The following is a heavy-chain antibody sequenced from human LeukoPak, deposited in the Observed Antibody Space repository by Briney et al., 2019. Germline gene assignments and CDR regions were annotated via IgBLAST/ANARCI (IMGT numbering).Heavy chain of an antibody. J-gene: IGHJ5*02. CDR3: ARDPSFSRGFNFVLSS. CDR1: GFTVDTYS. D-gene: IGHD5-12*01. Sequence: GGSLRLSCAASGFTVDTYSFHWVRQAPGEGLDWVALISHDGRRKYYGDAVKGRFTSSRDDSKNTLSLQMSSLRTEDSSVYYCARDPSFSRGFNFVLSSWGQGTLVTVSS. CDR2: ISHDGRRK. V-gene: IGHV3-30*04.